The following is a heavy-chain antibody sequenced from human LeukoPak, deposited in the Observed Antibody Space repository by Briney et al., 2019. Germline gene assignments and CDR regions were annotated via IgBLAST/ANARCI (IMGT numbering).Heavy chain of an antibody. CDR1: GYTFTNYA. Sequence: SVKVSCKASGYTFTNYAMNWVRQAPGQGLEWMGGIIPIFGTANYAQKFQGRVTITADESTSTAYMELSSLRSEDTAVYYCARQVGVVPAAMSYFDYWGQGTLVTVSS. J-gene: IGHJ4*02. D-gene: IGHD2-2*01. CDR3: ARQVGVVPAAMSYFDY. V-gene: IGHV1-69*13. CDR2: IIPIFGTA.